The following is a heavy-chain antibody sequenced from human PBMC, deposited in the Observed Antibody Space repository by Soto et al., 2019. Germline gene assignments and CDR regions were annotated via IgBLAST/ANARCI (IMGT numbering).Heavy chain of an antibody. D-gene: IGHD6-6*01. CDR2: ISVNSGKT. V-gene: IGHV1-18*04. CDR3: ARAPPSSSSAGSSVC. CDR1: GYTFTSYG. Sequence: ASVKVSCKASGYTFTSYGINWVRQAPGQGPEWMGWISVNSGKTNYAQKFQGRVTMTTETSTSTAYMELTSLRSDDTAVYYCARAPPSSSSAGSSVCWGQGTLVTVSS. J-gene: IGHJ4*02.